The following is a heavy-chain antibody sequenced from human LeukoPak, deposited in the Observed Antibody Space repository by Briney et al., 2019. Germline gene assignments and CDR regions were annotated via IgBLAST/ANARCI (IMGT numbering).Heavy chain of an antibody. V-gene: IGHV1-18*01. CDR2: ISPYNGNT. J-gene: IGHJ6*02. D-gene: IGHD6-13*01. CDR1: GYTFTSYG. Sequence: ASVKVSCKASGYTFTSYGICWVRQAPGQGLEGMGWISPYNGNTNYAQKLQGRVTMTTDTSTSTAYMELRSLRSDDTAVYYCARVLAAADHYYGMDVWGQGTTVTVSS. CDR3: ARVLAAADHYYGMDV.